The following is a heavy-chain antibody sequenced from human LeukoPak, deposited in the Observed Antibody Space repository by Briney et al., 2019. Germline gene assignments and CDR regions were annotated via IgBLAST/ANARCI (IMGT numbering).Heavy chain of an antibody. CDR2: IYYSGST. J-gene: IGHJ6*02. CDR1: GGSISSSSYY. V-gene: IGHV4-39*01. Sequence: SETLSLTCTVSGGSISSSSYYWGWLRQPPGTGLEWIGSIYYSGSTYYNPSLKSRVTIPVDTSKNQFSLKLSSVTAADTAVYYCARGTGQYYYYYGMDVWGQGTTVTVSS. D-gene: IGHD1-1*01. CDR3: ARGTGQYYYYYGMDV.